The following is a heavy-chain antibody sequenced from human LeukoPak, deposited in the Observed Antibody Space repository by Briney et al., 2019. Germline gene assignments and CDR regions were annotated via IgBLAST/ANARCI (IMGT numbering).Heavy chain of an antibody. Sequence: SETLSLTCTVSGGSISNSSYYWGWIRQPPGKGLEWLGSISYSGSGSTYYNPSLKSRVTISVDTSKNQFSLKLSSVTAADTAVYYCARGGGSNTYYYYMDVWGKGTTVTVSS. CDR2: ISYSGSGST. CDR1: GGSISNSSYY. J-gene: IGHJ6*03. D-gene: IGHD2/OR15-2a*01. V-gene: IGHV4-39*07. CDR3: ARGGGSNTYYYYMDV.